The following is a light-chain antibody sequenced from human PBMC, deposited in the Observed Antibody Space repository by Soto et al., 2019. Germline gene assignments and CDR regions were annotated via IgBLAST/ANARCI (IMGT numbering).Light chain of an antibody. CDR3: QQYYSYST. V-gene: IGKV1-5*03. CDR1: QSISSW. CDR2: KAS. Sequence: GDRVTITCRASQSISSWLAWYQQKPEKAPRLLIYKASTLESGVPSRFSGSGSGTEFTLTISSLQPDDFATYYCQQYYSYSTFGQGTKVEIK. J-gene: IGKJ1*01.